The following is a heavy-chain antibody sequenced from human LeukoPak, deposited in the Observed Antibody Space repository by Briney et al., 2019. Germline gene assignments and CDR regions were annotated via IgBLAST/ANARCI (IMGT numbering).Heavy chain of an antibody. J-gene: IGHJ6*03. CDR1: GGSISSYY. Sequence: SETLSLTCTVSGGSISSYYWSWIRQPPGKGLEWIGYIYYSGSTNYNPSLKSRVTISVDTSKNQFSLKLSTVTAADTAVYYCARRHCSSTSCHYYMDVWGKGTTVTVSS. V-gene: IGHV4-59*08. D-gene: IGHD2-2*01. CDR2: IYYSGST. CDR3: ARRHCSSTSCHYYMDV.